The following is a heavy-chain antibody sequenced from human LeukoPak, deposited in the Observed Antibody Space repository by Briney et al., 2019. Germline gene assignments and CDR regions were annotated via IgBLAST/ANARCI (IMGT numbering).Heavy chain of an antibody. V-gene: IGHV4-34*01. CDR1: GRSFSGYY. D-gene: IGHD5-12*01. J-gene: IGHJ4*02. CDR2: INHSGST. CDR3: ARGRGYDY. Sequence: SETLSLTCAVYGRSFSGYYWSWIRQPPGKGLEWIGEINHSGSTNYNPSLKSRVTISVDTSKNQFSLKLSSVTAADTAVYYCARGRGYDYWGQGTLVTVSS.